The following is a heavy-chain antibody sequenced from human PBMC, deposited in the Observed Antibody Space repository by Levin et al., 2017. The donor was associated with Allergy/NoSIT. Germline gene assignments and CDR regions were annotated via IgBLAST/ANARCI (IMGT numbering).Heavy chain of an antibody. CDR1: GDSVSSNSAA. CDR2: TYYRSKWYN. V-gene: IGHV6-1*01. Sequence: SQTLSLTCAISGDSVSSNSAAWNWIRQSPSRGLEWLGRTYYRSKWYNDYAVSVKSRITINPDTSKNQFSLQLNSVTPEDMAVYYCARARVEGSSSWSMWDYYYYGMDVWGQGTTVTVSS. CDR3: ARARVEGSSSWSMWDYYYYGMDV. D-gene: IGHD6-13*01. J-gene: IGHJ6*02.